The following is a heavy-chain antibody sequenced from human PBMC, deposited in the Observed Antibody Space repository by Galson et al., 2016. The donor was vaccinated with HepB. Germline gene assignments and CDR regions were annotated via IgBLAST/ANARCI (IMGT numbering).Heavy chain of an antibody. CDR2: ISGYNGNT. CDR3: ARDLYCGGGSCYSGVGFDP. CDR1: GYTFANYG. Sequence: SVKVSCKASGYTFANYGISWVRQAPGQGLEWMGWISGYNGNTNYAQKLQGRVTMTTDTSTSTAYMELRSLRSDDTAVYYCARDLYCGGGSCYSGVGFDPWGQGTLVTVSS. J-gene: IGHJ5*02. D-gene: IGHD2-15*01. V-gene: IGHV1-18*01.